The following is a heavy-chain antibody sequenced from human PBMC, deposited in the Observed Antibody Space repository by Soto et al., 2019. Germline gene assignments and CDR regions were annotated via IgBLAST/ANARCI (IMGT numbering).Heavy chain of an antibody. CDR3: ARAAAILEVAADH. Sequence: ASETLSLTCTVSGGSISSYYWSWIRQPPGKGLEWIGYIYYSGSTNYNPSLKSRVTISADTSKNQFSLKLSSVTAADTAVYYCARAAAILEVAADHWGQGTLVTVSS. J-gene: IGHJ5*02. D-gene: IGHD2-15*01. V-gene: IGHV4-59*08. CDR1: GGSISSYY. CDR2: IYYSGST.